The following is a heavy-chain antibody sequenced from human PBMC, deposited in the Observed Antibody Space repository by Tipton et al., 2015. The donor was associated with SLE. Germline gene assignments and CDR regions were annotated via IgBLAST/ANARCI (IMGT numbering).Heavy chain of an antibody. Sequence: SLRLSCAASGFTFDDYAMHWVRQAPGKGLEWGSGISWNSGSIGYADSVKGRFTISRDNAKNSLYLQMNSLRAEDTALYYCAKDMMEVGTNAFDIWGQGTMVTVSS. CDR3: AKDMMEVGTNAFDI. CDR1: GFTFDDYA. D-gene: IGHD1/OR15-1a*01. J-gene: IGHJ3*02. V-gene: IGHV3-9*01. CDR2: ISWNSGSI.